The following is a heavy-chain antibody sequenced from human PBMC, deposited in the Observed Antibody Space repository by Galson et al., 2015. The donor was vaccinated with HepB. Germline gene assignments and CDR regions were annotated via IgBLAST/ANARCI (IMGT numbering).Heavy chain of an antibody. CDR3: ARDGRFLEWLFIY. V-gene: IGHV3-11*01. CDR2: ISSSGSTI. J-gene: IGHJ4*02. Sequence: SLRLSCAASGFTFSDYYMSWIRQAPGKGLEWVSYISSSGSTIYYADSVKGRFTISRDNAKNSLYLQMNSLRAEDTAVYYCARDGRFLEWLFIYWGQGTLVTVSS. CDR1: GFTFSDYY. D-gene: IGHD3-3*01.